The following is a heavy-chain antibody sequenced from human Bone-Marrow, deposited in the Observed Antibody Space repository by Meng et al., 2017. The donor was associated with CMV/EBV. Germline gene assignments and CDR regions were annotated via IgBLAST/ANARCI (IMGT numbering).Heavy chain of an antibody. Sequence: AASGFTFSSYSMSWVRQAPGKGLEWVSGISGSGGSTYYADSVNGRFTISRDNSKNTLYLQMNTLRVEDTAVYYCAKTPTRYSSSSYWGQGTLVTVSS. CDR1: GFTFSSYS. D-gene: IGHD6-13*01. CDR2: ISGSGGST. V-gene: IGHV3-23*01. CDR3: AKTPTRYSSSSY. J-gene: IGHJ4*02.